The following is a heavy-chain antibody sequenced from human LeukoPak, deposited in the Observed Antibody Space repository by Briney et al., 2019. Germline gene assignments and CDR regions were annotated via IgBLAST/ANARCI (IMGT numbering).Heavy chain of an antibody. J-gene: IGHJ4*02. CDR1: GFTFGDYA. CDR2: IRSKAYGGTT. Sequence: GGSLRLSCTASGFTFGDYAMSWVRQAPGKGLEWVGFIRSKAYGGTTEYAASVKGRFTISRDDSKSIAYLQMNGLKTEDTAVYYCTTSGLTMVRGVIRNFDYWGQGTLVTVSS. V-gene: IGHV3-49*04. D-gene: IGHD3-10*01. CDR3: TTSGLTMVRGVIRNFDY.